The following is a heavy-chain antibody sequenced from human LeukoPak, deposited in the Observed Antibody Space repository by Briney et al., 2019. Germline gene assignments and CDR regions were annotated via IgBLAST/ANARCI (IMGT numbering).Heavy chain of an antibody. D-gene: IGHD3-16*01. CDR1: GFTFSSYA. V-gene: IGHV3-23*01. CDR2: ISGSGGST. Sequence: GGSLRLSCAASGFTFSSYAMSWVRQAPGKGLEWVSAISGSGGSTYYADPVKGRFTISRDNSRDTLYLQMNSLRAEDTAVYYCAKGYYDYVWGSYYFDYWGQGTLVTVSS. CDR3: AKGYYDYVWGSYYFDY. J-gene: IGHJ4*02.